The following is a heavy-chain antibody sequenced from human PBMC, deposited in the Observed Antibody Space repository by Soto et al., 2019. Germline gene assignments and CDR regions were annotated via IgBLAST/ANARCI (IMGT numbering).Heavy chain of an antibody. CDR2: INAGNGNT. V-gene: IGHV1-3*01. J-gene: IGHJ4*02. CDR3: ARDPSGSSYVDY. CDR1: GYTFTSYA. D-gene: IGHD1-26*01. Sequence: ASVKVSCKASGYTFTSYAMHWVRQAPGQRLEWMGWINAGNGNTKYSQKFQGRVTITRDTSASTAYMELSSLRSEDTAVYYCARDPSGSSYVDYWGQGTLVTVSS.